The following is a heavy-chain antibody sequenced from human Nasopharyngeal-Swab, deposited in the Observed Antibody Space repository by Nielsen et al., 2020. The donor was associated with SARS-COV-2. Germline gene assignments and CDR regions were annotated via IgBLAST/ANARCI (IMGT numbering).Heavy chain of an antibody. J-gene: IGHJ4*02. Sequence: ASAKVCCKASGYTFTRNSMYWVRQAPGQGLEWMRRINVGSGETLSSQTFQDRVTISRDTFANTVYMELSSLRSEDTAMYYCARDLYHGSGGALDYWGQGTLVTVSS. CDR3: ARDLYHGSGGALDY. D-gene: IGHD3-10*01. V-gene: IGHV1-3*01. CDR2: INVGSGET. CDR1: GYTFTRNS.